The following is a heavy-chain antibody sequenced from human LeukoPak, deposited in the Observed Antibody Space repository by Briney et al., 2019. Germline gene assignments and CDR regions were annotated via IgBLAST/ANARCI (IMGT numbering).Heavy chain of an antibody. J-gene: IGHJ4*02. CDR1: GGTFSSYA. CDR2: IIPIFGTA. V-gene: IGHV1-69*05. D-gene: IGHD5-18*01. Sequence: SVKVSCKASGGTFSSYAISWVRQAPGQGLEWMGRIIPIFGTANYAQKFQGRVTITTDESTSTAYMELSSLRSEDTAVYYCARDFFRGYSYGRYHFDYWGQGTLVTVSS. CDR3: ARDFFRGYSYGRYHFDY.